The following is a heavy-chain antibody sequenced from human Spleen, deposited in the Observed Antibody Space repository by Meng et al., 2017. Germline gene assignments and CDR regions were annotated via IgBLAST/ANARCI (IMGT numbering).Heavy chain of an antibody. Sequence: SVKVSCKASGRTFSSYPISWVRQAPGQGLEWMGGILPIFGTTNYAQKLQGRVTITADESTTTAYMELSSLGFEDTAVYYCARAGTDYGDHQGFDYWGQGTLVTVSS. J-gene: IGHJ4*02. CDR3: ARAGTDYGDHQGFDY. CDR2: ILPIFGTT. D-gene: IGHD4-17*01. V-gene: IGHV1-69*13. CDR1: GRTFSSYP.